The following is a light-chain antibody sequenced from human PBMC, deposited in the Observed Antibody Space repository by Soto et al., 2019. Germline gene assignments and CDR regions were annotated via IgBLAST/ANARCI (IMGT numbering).Light chain of an antibody. J-gene: IGLJ2*01. CDR2: DSD. CDR3: GAWDGSLSVVL. CDR1: SANIGSNY. V-gene: IGLV1-51*01. Sequence: QSVLTQPPSVSAAPGQRVTISCSGSSANIGSNYVSWYQHLPGTAPKLVIYDSDRRPSEIPDRFSGSKSGTSATLDITGLQTGDEADYYCGAWDGSLSVVLFGRGTKLTVL.